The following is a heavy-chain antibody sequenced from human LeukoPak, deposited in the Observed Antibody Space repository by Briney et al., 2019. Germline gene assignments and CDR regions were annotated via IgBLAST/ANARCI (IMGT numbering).Heavy chain of an antibody. Sequence: SETLSLTCAVSGGSINSSKWWSWVRQPPGKGLEWIGEIFHSGSTNYNPSLKSRVTISVDKSKNQFSLKLSSVTAADTAVYYCAKDLGYYYDSNYLDYWGQGTLVTVSS. V-gene: IGHV4-4*02. D-gene: IGHD3-22*01. J-gene: IGHJ4*02. CDR1: GGSINSSKW. CDR3: AKDLGYYYDSNYLDY. CDR2: IFHSGST.